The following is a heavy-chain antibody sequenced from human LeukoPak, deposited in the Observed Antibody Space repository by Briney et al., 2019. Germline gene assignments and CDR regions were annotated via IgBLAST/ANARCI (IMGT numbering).Heavy chain of an antibody. CDR1: GYTFTGYY. J-gene: IGHJ3*02. Sequence: ASVKVSCKASGYTFTGYYMHWVRQAPGQGLEWMGWINPNSGGTNYAQKFQGRVTMTRDTSISTAYMELSRLRSDDTAVYYCAWIYCSSTSCYQTLYPDAFDIWGQGTRVTVSS. D-gene: IGHD2-2*01. V-gene: IGHV1-2*02. CDR2: INPNSGGT. CDR3: AWIYCSSTSCYQTLYPDAFDI.